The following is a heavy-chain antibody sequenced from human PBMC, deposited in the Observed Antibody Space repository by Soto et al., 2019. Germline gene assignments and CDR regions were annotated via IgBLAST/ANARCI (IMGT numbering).Heavy chain of an antibody. Sequence: SATLSLPCTVSGGSISSYYWSWIRQPPGKGLEWVGYIYYSGSTNYNPSLKSRVTISVDTSKNQFSLKLSSVTAADRAVYYCARGPEMAIDYWGQGTLVTVSS. D-gene: IGHD5-12*01. J-gene: IGHJ4*02. CDR1: GGSISSYY. V-gene: IGHV4-59*01. CDR3: ARGPEMAIDY. CDR2: IYYSGST.